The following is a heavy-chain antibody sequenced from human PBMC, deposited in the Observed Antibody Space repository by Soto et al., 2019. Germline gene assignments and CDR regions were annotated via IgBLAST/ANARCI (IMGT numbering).Heavy chain of an antibody. CDR2: IIPIFGAT. Sequence: QVQLVQSGAEVKKPGSSVKVSCKASGGTFSTYAISWVRQAPGQGLDWMGGIIPIFGATHYAQKFQGRVTVTADESSTTAYMALSSLRSEDTALYFCARGKYDSGADGTIYHYGMDVWGQGTTVTVSS. D-gene: IGHD3-22*01. CDR1: GGTFSTYA. V-gene: IGHV1-69*01. J-gene: IGHJ6*02. CDR3: ARGKYDSGADGTIYHYGMDV.